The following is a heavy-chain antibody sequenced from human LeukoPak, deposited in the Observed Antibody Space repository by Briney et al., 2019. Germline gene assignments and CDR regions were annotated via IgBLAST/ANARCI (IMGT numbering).Heavy chain of an antibody. D-gene: IGHD5-12*01. V-gene: IGHV3-53*01. CDR1: GFTVSGNY. Sequence: GGSLRLSCAVSGFTVSGNYMSWVRQAPGKGLEWVSLIYSGGTTYYADSVKGRFTISRDNSKNTLYLQMNSLRAEDTAVYYCARAIYSGYDLFDYWGQGTLVTVSS. CDR3: ARAIYSGYDLFDY. J-gene: IGHJ4*02. CDR2: IYSGGTT.